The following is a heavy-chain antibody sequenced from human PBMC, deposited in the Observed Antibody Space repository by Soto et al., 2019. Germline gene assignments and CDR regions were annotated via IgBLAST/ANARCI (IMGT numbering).Heavy chain of an antibody. CDR3: ASRSGYSSSWSRVGWFDP. J-gene: IGHJ5*02. D-gene: IGHD6-13*01. CDR2: IYYSGST. Sequence: SETLSLTCTVSGGSISSSSYHWGWIRQPPGKGLEWIGSIYYSGSTYYNPSLKSRVTISVDTSKNQFSLKLSSVTAADTAVYYCASRSGYSSSWSRVGWFDPWGQGTLVTVSS. V-gene: IGHV4-39*01. CDR1: GGSISSSSYH.